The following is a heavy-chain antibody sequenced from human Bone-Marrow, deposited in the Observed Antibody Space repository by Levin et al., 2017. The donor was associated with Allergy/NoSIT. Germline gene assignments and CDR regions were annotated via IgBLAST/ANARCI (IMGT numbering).Heavy chain of an antibody. CDR1: GFSLSPSGMG. Sequence: GSGPTLVKPTETLTLTCTFSGFSLSPSGMGVGWIRQPPGKALEWLAVIFWNNDARYSPSLKTRLTLSKDTFKNQVVLTMTDMDPVDSATYYGAHTTNIVILPTTGGGLDPWGHGILVTVSS. CDR3: AHTTNIVILPTTGGGLDP. D-gene: IGHD2/OR15-2a*01. J-gene: IGHJ5*02. V-gene: IGHV2-5*01. CDR2: IFWNNDA.